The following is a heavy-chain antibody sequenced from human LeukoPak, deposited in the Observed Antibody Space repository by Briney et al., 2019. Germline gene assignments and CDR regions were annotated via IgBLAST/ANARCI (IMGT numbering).Heavy chain of an antibody. V-gene: IGHV3-21*01. CDR2: ISSSSSYI. Sequence: PGGSLRLSCAASGFTFSSYSMNWVRQAPGKGLEWVSSISSSSSYIYYADSVKGRFTISRDNAKNSLYLQMNSLRAEDTAVYYCASGYDIVATIGAFDIWGQGTMVTVSS. CDR3: ASGYDIVATIGAFDI. J-gene: IGHJ3*02. D-gene: IGHD5-12*01. CDR1: GFTFSSYS.